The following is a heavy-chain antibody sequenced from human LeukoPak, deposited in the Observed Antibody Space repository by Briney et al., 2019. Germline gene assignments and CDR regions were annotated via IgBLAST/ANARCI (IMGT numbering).Heavy chain of an antibody. D-gene: IGHD6-6*01. V-gene: IGHV3-23*01. CDR1: GFTFSIYA. CDR2: ITAGGGRT. Sequence: GGSLRLSCAASGFTFSIYAMSWVRQAPGKGLEWVSSITAGGGRTYYVDSVKGRFTISRDNSKNTLYLQMNSLRAEDTAVYYCAKDLLRSSSSNWGQGTLVTVSS. J-gene: IGHJ4*02. CDR3: AKDLLRSSSSN.